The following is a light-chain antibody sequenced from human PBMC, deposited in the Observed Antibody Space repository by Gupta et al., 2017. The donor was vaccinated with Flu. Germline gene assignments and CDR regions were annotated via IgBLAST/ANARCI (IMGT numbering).Light chain of an antibody. V-gene: IGKV3-20*01. CDR3: QQYGSSPGS. Sequence: EIVLTQSPGTLSLSQGERATLSCRASQSVSSSYLAWYQQKPGQAPRLLIYCASSRATGIPDRFSGSGSGTDFTLTISRLEPEDFAVYYCQQYGSSPGSFGQGTKLEIK. CDR2: CAS. CDR1: QSVSSSY. J-gene: IGKJ2*03.